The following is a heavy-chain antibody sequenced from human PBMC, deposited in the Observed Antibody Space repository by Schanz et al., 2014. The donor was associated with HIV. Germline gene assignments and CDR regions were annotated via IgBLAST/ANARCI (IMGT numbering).Heavy chain of an antibody. V-gene: IGHV3-30*03. D-gene: IGHD4-17*01. CDR2: ISYDGSIK. CDR1: GFTFRTHG. Sequence: QVQLVESGGGVVQPGRSLRLSCAASGFTFRTHGIHWVRQAPAKGLEWVAVISYDGSIKEYAASVKGRFAISRDNSKNTVYLQMNSLRGEDSAVYYCARRDYGDYYYYYGMDVWGQGTTVTVSS. J-gene: IGHJ6*02. CDR3: ARRDYGDYYYYYGMDV.